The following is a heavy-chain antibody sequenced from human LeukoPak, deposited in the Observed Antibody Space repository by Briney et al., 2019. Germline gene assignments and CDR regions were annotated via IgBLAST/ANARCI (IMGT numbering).Heavy chain of an antibody. CDR1: GFTFSDYY. V-gene: IGHV3-11*04. D-gene: IGHD3-22*01. Sequence: GGSLRLSCAASGFTFSDYYMSWIRQAPGKGLEWVSYISGSSNTIYYVDSVKGRFTISRDNAQHSLYLQMNSLRAEDTAVYYCARGDYYDSSGTFDYWGQGALVSV. J-gene: IGHJ4*02. CDR3: ARGDYYDSSGTFDY. CDR2: ISGSSNTI.